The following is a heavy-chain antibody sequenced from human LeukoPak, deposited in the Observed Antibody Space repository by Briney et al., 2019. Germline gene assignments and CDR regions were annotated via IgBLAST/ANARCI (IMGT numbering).Heavy chain of an antibody. D-gene: IGHD6-13*01. CDR3: TTAVGTDFYDYGLDA. J-gene: IGHJ6*02. CDR2: IRSKANTYAT. V-gene: IGHV3-73*01. CDR1: GFTFSGSA. Sequence: GGSLRLSCAASGFTFSGSAMHWVRQASGKGLEWVCRIRSKANTYATAYAASVKGRFTISRDDSKNTAYLQLNSLKTEDTAVYYCTTAVGTDFYDYGLDAWGQGTTVTVSS.